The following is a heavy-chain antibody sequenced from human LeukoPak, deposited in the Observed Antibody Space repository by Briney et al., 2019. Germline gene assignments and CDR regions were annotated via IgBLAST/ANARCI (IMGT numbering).Heavy chain of an antibody. V-gene: IGHV1-3*01. J-gene: IGHJ4*02. CDR3: ARDAIPGRTSHFDY. Sequence: ASVKVSCKASGYTFINYAMHWVRQAPGQRLEWMGWINAGDGETKYSQKFQGRVTLARDTSASTVYMEVSSLRSEDTAVYYCARDAIPGRTSHFDYWGQGTLVTVSS. D-gene: IGHD1-20*01. CDR2: INAGDGET. CDR1: GYTFINYA.